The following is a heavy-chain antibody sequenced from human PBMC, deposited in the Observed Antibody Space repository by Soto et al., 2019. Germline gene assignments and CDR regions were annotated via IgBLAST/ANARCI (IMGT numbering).Heavy chain of an antibody. Sequence: EVQLVESGGGLVQPGGSLRLSCAASGFIVSSNYMTWVRQAPGKGLEWVSIMYSRGTTYYAESVKGRFTISRHISKNTLDLQMNTLRFEDTAVYYCARVAGDDHLDIWGPGTMVTVSS. J-gene: IGHJ3*02. CDR1: GFIVSSNY. V-gene: IGHV3-53*04. CDR3: ARVAGDDHLDI. D-gene: IGHD2-21*02. CDR2: MYSRGTT.